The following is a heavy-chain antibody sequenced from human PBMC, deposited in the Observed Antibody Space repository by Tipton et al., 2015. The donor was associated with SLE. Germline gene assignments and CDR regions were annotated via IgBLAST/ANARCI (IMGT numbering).Heavy chain of an antibody. V-gene: IGHV4-34*01. CDR1: GGSFSGYY. CDR2: INHSGST. Sequence: LRLSCAVYGGSFSGYYWSWIRQPPGKGLEWIGEINHSGSTNYNPSLKSRVTISVDTSRNQFSLKLSSVTAADTAVYYCAASGYSYAIGDYWGQGTLVTVSS. J-gene: IGHJ4*02. CDR3: AASGYSYAIGDY. D-gene: IGHD5-18*01.